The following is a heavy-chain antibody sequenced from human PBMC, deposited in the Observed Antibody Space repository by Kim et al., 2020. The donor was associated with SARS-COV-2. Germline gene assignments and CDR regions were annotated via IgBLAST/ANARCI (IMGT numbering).Heavy chain of an antibody. CDR2: IYWDDDK. D-gene: IGHD3-22*01. Sequence: SGPTLVNPTQTLTLTCTFSGFSLSTSGVGVGWIRQPPGKALEWLALIYWDDDKRYSPSLKSRLTITKDTSKNQVVLTMTNMDPVDTATYYCAQTFYPYYYDSSGYYFDYWGQGTLVTVSS. CDR3: AQTFYPYYYDSSGYYFDY. J-gene: IGHJ4*02. V-gene: IGHV2-5*02. CDR1: GFSLSTSGVG.